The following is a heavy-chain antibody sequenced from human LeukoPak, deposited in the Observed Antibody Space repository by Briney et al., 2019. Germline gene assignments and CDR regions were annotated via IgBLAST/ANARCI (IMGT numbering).Heavy chain of an antibody. CDR1: GGSISSGGYY. Sequence: SETLSLTCTVSGGSISSGGYYWSWIRQYPGTGLEWIGFISYTGSTHYNPSLKSRVTISQGTSQNQFSLKLSSVTAADTAVYYCARAYPSSSTDWGQGLLVTVSS. CDR2: ISYTGST. D-gene: IGHD2-2*01. CDR3: ARAYPSSSTD. J-gene: IGHJ4*02. V-gene: IGHV4-31*03.